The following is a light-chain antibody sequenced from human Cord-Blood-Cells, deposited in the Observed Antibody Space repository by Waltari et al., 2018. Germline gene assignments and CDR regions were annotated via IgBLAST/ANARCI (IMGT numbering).Light chain of an antibody. J-gene: IGKJ4*01. CDR3: QQYGSSPLT. Sequence: EIVLTLSQGTLSLSPGERATLSCRASQRVSSSSLAWYHKKPGQAPRLLIYGASSRATGIPDRFSGSASGTDFTLTISRLEPEDFAVYYCQQYGSSPLTFGGGTKVEIK. CDR2: GAS. CDR1: QRVSSSS. V-gene: IGKV3-20*01.